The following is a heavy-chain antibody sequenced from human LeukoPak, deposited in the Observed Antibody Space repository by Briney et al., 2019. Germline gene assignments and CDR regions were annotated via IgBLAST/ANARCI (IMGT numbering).Heavy chain of an antibody. CDR3: AKDYSSSFDYYYYGMDV. J-gene: IGHJ6*02. CDR2: ISYDGSNK. Sequence: GGSLRLSCAASGFTFSSYAMHWVRQAPGKGLEWVAVISYDGSNKYYADSVKGRFTISRDNSKNTLYLQMNSLRAEDTAVYYCAKDYSSSFDYYYYGMDVWGQGTTVTVSS. D-gene: IGHD6-13*01. CDR1: GFTFSSYA. V-gene: IGHV3-30-3*01.